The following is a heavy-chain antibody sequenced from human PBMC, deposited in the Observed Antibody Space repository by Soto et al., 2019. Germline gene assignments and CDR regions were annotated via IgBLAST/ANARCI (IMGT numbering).Heavy chain of an antibody. CDR3: AQVIDDAGTGY. V-gene: IGHV3-23*01. CDR2: VRGDGSGT. D-gene: IGHD6-13*01. J-gene: IGHJ4*02. Sequence: PGGSLRLSCAASGFTFSSYDMSWVRQAPGKGLEWVSSVRGDGSGTYYADSVKGRFTISRDNSKNTLYVQMNSLRVEDTAVYYCAQVIDDAGTGYWGQGTLVTVSS. CDR1: GFTFSSYD.